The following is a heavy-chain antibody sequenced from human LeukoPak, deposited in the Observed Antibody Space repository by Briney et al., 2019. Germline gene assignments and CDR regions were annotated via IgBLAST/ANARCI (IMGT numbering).Heavy chain of an antibody. CDR2: IIPIFGTA. CDR1: GGTLSSYA. Sequence: GSSVKVSCKASGGTLSSYAISWVRQAPGQGLEWMGGIIPIFGTANYAQKFQGRVTITADESTSTAYMELSSLRSEDTAVYYCARAGSSGWFKYYYYGMDVWGQGTTVTVSS. CDR3: ARAGSSGWFKYYYYGMDV. V-gene: IGHV1-69*01. J-gene: IGHJ6*02. D-gene: IGHD6-19*01.